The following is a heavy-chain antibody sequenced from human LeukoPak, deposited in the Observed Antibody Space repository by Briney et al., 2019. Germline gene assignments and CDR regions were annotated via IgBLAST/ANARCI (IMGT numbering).Heavy chain of an antibody. CDR3: ARGRGLSGQLSYVDY. CDR1: GFSFSGYG. V-gene: IGHV3-33*01. CDR2: IWYDGSKT. Sequence: PGGSLRLSCAASGFSFSGYGMHWVRQAPGKGLEWVALIWYDGSKTYYGDSVKGRFTISRDNSKNTLYLQMNTLRAEDTAVYYCARGRGLSGQLSYVDYWGQGTLVTVSS. D-gene: IGHD6-25*01. J-gene: IGHJ4*02.